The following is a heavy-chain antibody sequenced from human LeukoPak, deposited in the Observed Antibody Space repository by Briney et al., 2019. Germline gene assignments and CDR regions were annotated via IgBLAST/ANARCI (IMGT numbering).Heavy chain of an antibody. V-gene: IGHV3-30*19. J-gene: IGHJ4*02. Sequence: SGKSLRLSCAASGFAFNTYGMHWVHQAPGKGLEWVAVISYDGSNKYYADSVKGRFTISRDNSKNTLYLQMNSLRAEDTAVYYCARGSGSSGSYYGGYFDYWGQGTLVTVSS. D-gene: IGHD1-26*01. CDR1: GFAFNTYG. CDR3: ARGSGSSGSYYGGYFDY. CDR2: ISYDGSNK.